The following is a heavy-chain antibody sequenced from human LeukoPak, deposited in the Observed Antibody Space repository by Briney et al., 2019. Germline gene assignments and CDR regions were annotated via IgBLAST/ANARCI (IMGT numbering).Heavy chain of an antibody. CDR1: GGSISTYY. Sequence: SETLSLTCAVSGGSISTYYWSWIRQPAGKGLEWIGRIYTSGSTNYNPSLKSRVTMSVDTSKNQFSLNMRSVTAADTAVYYCARLSGGDSSPVVAFDIWGQGTLVTVSS. D-gene: IGHD2-21*02. J-gene: IGHJ3*02. V-gene: IGHV4-4*07. CDR3: ARLSGGDSSPVVAFDI. CDR2: IYTSGST.